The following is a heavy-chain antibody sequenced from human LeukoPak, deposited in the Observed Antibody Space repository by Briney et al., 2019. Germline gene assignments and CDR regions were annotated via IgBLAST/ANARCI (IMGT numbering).Heavy chain of an antibody. J-gene: IGHJ4*02. D-gene: IGHD2-2*02. CDR3: AKRGDCSSISCSTYGIDY. V-gene: IGHV3-30*18. CDR1: GFTFSSYG. CDR2: ISYGGTNK. Sequence: GGSLRLSCAASGFTFSSYGMHWVRQAPGKGLEWVAVISYGGTNKYYVDSVKGRFTISRDNSKNTLYLQMNSLRAEDTAVYYCAKRGDCSSISCSTYGIDYWGQGTLVTVSS.